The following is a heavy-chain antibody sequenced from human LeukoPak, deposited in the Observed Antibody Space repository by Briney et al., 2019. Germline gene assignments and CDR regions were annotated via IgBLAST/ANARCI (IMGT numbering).Heavy chain of an antibody. CDR2: ISGSGGST. D-gene: IGHD6-13*01. Sequence: GGSLRLSCAASGFTFSSYAMSWVRQAPGKGLEWVSAISGSGGSTYYADSVKGRFTISRDNSKNTLYLQMNSLRAEDTAVYYCASASLSGSSSLIYYYGMDVWGQGTTVTVSS. CDR3: ASASLSGSSSLIYYYGMDV. J-gene: IGHJ6*02. CDR1: GFTFSSYA. V-gene: IGHV3-23*01.